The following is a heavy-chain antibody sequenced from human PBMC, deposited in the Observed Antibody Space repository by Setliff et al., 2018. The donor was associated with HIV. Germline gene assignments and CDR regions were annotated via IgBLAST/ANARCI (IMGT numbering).Heavy chain of an antibody. Sequence: ASVKVSCKASGYSFTSQYNHWVRQAPGQGLEWLGIINPSGGHTTYARKFQGRITMTEDTSTDTAYMELGSLRSEDTAVYYCATGIRVTGSDYFDYWGQGTLVTVSS. J-gene: IGHJ4*02. CDR2: INPSGGHT. CDR1: GYSFTSQY. V-gene: IGHV1-46*01. D-gene: IGHD3-10*01. CDR3: ATGIRVTGSDYFDY.